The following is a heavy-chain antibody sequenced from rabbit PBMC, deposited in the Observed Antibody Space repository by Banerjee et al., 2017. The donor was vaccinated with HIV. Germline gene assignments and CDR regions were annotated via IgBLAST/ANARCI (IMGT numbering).Heavy chain of an antibody. J-gene: IGHJ3*01. CDR1: GFSFSDRDV. Sequence: QEQLEESGGGLVKPEGSLTLTCKASGFSFSDRDVMCWVRQAPGKGLEWIGCINTATGKAVYASWAKGRFTFSKTSSTTVDLKMTSLTVADTATYFCARATYSGNSAYMVTRLDLWGQGTLVTVS. D-gene: IGHD1-1*01. V-gene: IGHV1S45*01. CDR3: ARATYSGNSAYMVTRLDL. CDR2: INTATGKA.